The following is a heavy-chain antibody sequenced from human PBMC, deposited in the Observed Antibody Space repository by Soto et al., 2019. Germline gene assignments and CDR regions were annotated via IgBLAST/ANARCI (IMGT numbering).Heavy chain of an antibody. D-gene: IGHD2-15*01. V-gene: IGHV3-30-3*01. CDR3: ARDLDYGGSSALDY. J-gene: IGHJ4*02. CDR2: ISYDGSDK. CDR1: GFTFSSYA. Sequence: GGSLRLSCAASGFTFSSYAMHWVRQAPGKGLEWVAVISYDGSDKYYADSVKGRFTISRDNSKNTLYLQMNSLRAEDTAVYYCARDLDYGGSSALDYWGQGTLVTVSS.